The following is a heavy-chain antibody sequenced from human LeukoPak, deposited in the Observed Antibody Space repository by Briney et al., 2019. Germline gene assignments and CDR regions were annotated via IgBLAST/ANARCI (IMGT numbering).Heavy chain of an antibody. J-gene: IGHJ3*02. CDR3: ARDLYYYDSVATDAFDI. CDR1: GGSISSGSYY. D-gene: IGHD3-22*01. V-gene: IGHV4-61*02. Sequence: SETLSLTCTVPGGSISSGSYYWSWIRQPAGKGLEWIGRIYTSGSTNYNPSLKSRVTMSVDTSKNQFSLKLSSVTAADTAVYYCARDLYYYDSVATDAFDIWGQGTMVTVSS. CDR2: IYTSGST.